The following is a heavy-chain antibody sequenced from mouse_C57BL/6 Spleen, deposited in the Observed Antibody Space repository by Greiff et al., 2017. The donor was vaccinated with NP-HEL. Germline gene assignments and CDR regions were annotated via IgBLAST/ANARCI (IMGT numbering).Heavy chain of an antibody. V-gene: IGHV1-54*01. CDR3: ARESDYGKAMDY. CDR2: INPGSGGT. D-gene: IGHD2-4*01. J-gene: IGHJ4*01. Sequence: VQLQQSGAELVRPGTSVKVSCKASGYAFTNYLIEWVKQRPGQGLEWIGVINPGSGGTNYNEKFKGKATLTADKSSSTAYMQLSSLTSEDSAVYCCARESDYGKAMDYWGQGTSVTVSS. CDR1: GYAFTNYL.